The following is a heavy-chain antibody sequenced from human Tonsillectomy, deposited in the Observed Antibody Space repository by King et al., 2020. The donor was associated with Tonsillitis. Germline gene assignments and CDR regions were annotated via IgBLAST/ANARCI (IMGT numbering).Heavy chain of an antibody. CDR2: IYYSGST. Sequence: QLQESGPGLVKPSQTLSLTCTVSGGSISSGDYYWSWIRQLPGKGLEWIGYIYYSGSTYYNPSLRSRVTISVDTSKNQFSLKLSSVTAAATAVYYWVRAATMVQGDWFDPWGQGTLVTVSS. D-gene: IGHD3-10*01. V-gene: IGHV4-30-4*01. CDR3: VRAATMVQGDWFDP. CDR1: GGSISSGDYY. J-gene: IGHJ5*02.